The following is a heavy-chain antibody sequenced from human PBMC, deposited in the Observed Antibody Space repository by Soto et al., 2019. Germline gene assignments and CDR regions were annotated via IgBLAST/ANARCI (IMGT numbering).Heavy chain of an antibody. V-gene: IGHV3-21*01. CDR3: AREAYYDFWSGYLYYFDY. CDR2: ISSSSSYI. CDR1: GFTFSSYS. D-gene: IGHD3-3*01. J-gene: IGHJ4*02. Sequence: GGPRLSCAASGFTFSSYSMNWVRQAPGKGLEWVSSISSSSSYIYYADSVKGRFTISRDNAKNSLYLQMNSLRAEDTAVYYCAREAYYDFWSGYLYYFDYWSQGTLVTVSS.